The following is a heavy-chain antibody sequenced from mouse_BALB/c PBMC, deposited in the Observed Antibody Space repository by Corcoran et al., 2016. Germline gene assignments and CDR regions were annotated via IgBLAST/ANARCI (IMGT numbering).Heavy chain of an antibody. V-gene: IGHV9-1*02. CDR1: GYTFTNYG. CDR3: AREPYAMDY. J-gene: IGHJ4*01. CDR2: INTYTGEP. Sequence: QIQLVQSGPELKKPGETVKISCKASGYTFTNYGMNWVKQAPGKGLKWMGCINTYTGEPTYADDFKGRFAFSLETSASTAYLQINNLKNEDMATYFCAREPYAMDYWGQGTSVTVSS.